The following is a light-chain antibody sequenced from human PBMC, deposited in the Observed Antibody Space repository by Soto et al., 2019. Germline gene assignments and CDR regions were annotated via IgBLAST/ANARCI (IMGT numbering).Light chain of an antibody. CDR1: QGISSY. CDR3: QQTYSIWT. V-gene: IGKV1-39*01. CDR2: DAS. Sequence: MQLTHSPSSLCASVGEGVTITGRVSQGISSYLNWYQQKPGKAPKLLIYDASSLESGVPSRFSGSGFGTDFTLTISSLQPEDFATYYCQQTYSIWTFGQGTKVDIK. J-gene: IGKJ1*01.